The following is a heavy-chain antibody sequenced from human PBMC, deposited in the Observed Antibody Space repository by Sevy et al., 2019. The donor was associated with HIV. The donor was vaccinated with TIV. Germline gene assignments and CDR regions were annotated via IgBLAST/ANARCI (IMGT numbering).Heavy chain of an antibody. CDR3: ARRGDNNWFDP. CDR2: ISYTGNT. Sequence: SETLSLTCTVSGVSISGGAYYWGWIRQPPGKGLEWIGSISYTGNTYYNPSLKSRVTISVDTSKNQFSLKLTSVTAADTAVYYCARRGDNNWFDPWGQGTLVTVSS. D-gene: IGHD2-15*01. J-gene: IGHJ5*02. CDR1: GVSISGGAYY. V-gene: IGHV4-39*01.